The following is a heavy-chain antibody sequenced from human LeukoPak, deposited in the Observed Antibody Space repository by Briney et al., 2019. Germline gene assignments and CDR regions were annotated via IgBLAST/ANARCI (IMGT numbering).Heavy chain of an antibody. CDR3: ASNGHRPNPYSSGGSCYRPNYYYYYMDV. CDR1: GGSFSGYY. V-gene: IGHV4-34*01. CDR2: INHSGST. Sequence: PSETLSLTCAVYGGSFSGYYWSWIRQPPGKGLGWIGEINHSGSTNYNPSLKSRVTISVDTSKNQLSLKLSSVTAADTAVYYCASNGHRPNPYSSGGSCYRPNYYYYYMDVWGKGTTVTVSS. D-gene: IGHD2-15*01. J-gene: IGHJ6*03.